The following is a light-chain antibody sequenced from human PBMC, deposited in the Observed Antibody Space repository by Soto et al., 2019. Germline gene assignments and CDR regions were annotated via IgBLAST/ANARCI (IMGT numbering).Light chain of an antibody. Sequence: QSALTQPASVSGSPGQSITIPCTGTSGDVGGYNLVSWYQQHPGKAPKLMIYEDTERPSGVSNRFSGSKSGNTASLTISGLQPDDEADYYCCSYAGNSEVFGTGTKLTVL. CDR1: SGDVGGYNL. CDR2: EDT. V-gene: IGLV2-23*01. CDR3: CSYAGNSEV. J-gene: IGLJ1*01.